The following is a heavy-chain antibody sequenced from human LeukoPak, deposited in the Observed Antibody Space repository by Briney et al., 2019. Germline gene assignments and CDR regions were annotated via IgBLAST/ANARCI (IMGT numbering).Heavy chain of an antibody. CDR2: ISINGGYT. D-gene: IGHD2-15*01. CDR3: AKQLGYCSDGSCYFPY. Sequence: GASLRLSCAASGFTFSSSAMSWARHARGNGLEWVSAISINGGYTSYAASVQGRFTISRDNSKSTLCLQMNSLRAEDTAVYYCAKQLGYCSDGSCYFPYWGQGTLVTVSS. CDR1: GFTFSSSA. J-gene: IGHJ4*02. V-gene: IGHV3-23*01.